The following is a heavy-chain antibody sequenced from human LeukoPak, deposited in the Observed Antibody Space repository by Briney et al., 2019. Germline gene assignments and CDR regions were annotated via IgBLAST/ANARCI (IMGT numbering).Heavy chain of an antibody. CDR2: ISAYNGNT. J-gene: IGHJ3*02. CDR1: GYTFTSYG. D-gene: IGHD2-21*01. Sequence: GASVKVSCKASGYTFTSYGISWVRQAPGQGLEWMGWISAYNGNTNYAQKLQGRVTMTTDTSTSTAYMELRSLRSDDTAVYYCARAPSMVVISGAFDIWGQGTMVTVSS. V-gene: IGHV1-18*01. CDR3: ARAPSMVVISGAFDI.